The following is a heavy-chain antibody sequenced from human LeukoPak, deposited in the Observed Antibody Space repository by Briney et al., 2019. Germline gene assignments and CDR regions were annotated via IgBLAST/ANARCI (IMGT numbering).Heavy chain of an antibody. Sequence: GGSLRLSCAASGFTFSTYWISWVRQAPGKGLEWVAHIKPDGSEKYYLDSVKGRFTISRDNAGNSLYLQMSSLGAEDTAIYYCARGIGDYWGQGTLVTVSS. CDR3: ARGIGDY. CDR1: GFTFSTYW. J-gene: IGHJ4*02. D-gene: IGHD2/OR15-2a*01. CDR2: IKPDGSEK. V-gene: IGHV3-7*01.